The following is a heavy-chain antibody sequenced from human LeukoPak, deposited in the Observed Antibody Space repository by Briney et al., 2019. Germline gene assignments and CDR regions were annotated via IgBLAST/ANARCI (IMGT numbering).Heavy chain of an antibody. CDR3: ARSWVETSFFDF. CDR1: GDSMNSGGHY. Sequence: SETLSLTCTVSGDSMNSGGHYWTWIRQHPGKGLEWIGHIHYGGFTDYNPSLKTRCVISVDPSKNAFSLGLTSVTAADTAVYFCARSWVETSFFDFWGQGVQVIVSS. D-gene: IGHD2-21*02. CDR2: IHYGGFT. V-gene: IGHV4-31*03. J-gene: IGHJ4*02.